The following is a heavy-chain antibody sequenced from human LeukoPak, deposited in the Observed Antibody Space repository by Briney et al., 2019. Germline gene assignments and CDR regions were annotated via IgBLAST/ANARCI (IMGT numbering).Heavy chain of an antibody. CDR3: APDDDSSDY. V-gene: IGHV3-21*01. CDR2: ISSSRNYI. J-gene: IGHJ4*02. CDR1: GFIFTSYS. D-gene: IGHD3-22*01. Sequence: GGSLRLSCAASGFIFTSYSMNWVRRAPGKGLEWVSSISSSRNYIYYADSVKGRFTISRDNAKNSLSLQMNSLRAEDTAVYYCAPDDDSSDYWGQGTLVTVSS.